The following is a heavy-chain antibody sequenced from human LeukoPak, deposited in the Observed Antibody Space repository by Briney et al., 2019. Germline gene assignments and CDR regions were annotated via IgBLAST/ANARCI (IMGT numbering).Heavy chain of an antibody. Sequence: ALVKVSCKASGGTFSSYAISWVRQAPGQGLEWMGGIIPIFGTANYAQKFQGRVTITADESTSTAYMELSSLRSEDTAVYYCAGRPYYYDSSGTPPRRAFDLWGRGTLVTVSS. J-gene: IGHJ2*01. CDR1: GGTFSSYA. V-gene: IGHV1-69*13. CDR2: IIPIFGTA. D-gene: IGHD3-22*01. CDR3: AGRPYYYDSSGTPPRRAFDL.